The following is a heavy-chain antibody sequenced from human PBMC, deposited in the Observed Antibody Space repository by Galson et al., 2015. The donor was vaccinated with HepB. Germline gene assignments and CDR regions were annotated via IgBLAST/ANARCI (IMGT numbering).Heavy chain of an antibody. CDR3: ARERGEYYYDSSGYRDAFDI. Sequence: SVKVSCKASGYTFTNYGISWVRQAPGQGLEWMGWISDYNGNTKYTQKVQGRVTMTTDTSMNTAYMELRSLRSDDTAVHYCARERGEYYYDSSGYRDAFDIWGQGTMVTVSS. CDR2: ISDYNGNT. V-gene: IGHV1-18*04. CDR1: GYTFTNYG. D-gene: IGHD3-22*01. J-gene: IGHJ3*02.